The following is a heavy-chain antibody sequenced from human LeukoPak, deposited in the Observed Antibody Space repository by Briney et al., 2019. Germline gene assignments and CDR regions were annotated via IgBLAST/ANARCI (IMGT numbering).Heavy chain of an antibody. V-gene: IGHV4-39*02. J-gene: IGHJ5*01. Sequence: SETLSLTCTVSAGSFISSSHHWGWIRQSPGKGLEWIWTVYYGRTTYYNPSLDGRVTISLDTSANHFSLQLNPVTAADTAVYYCVRHDGRGGATMGAFDSWGQGSLVTVSS. CDR3: VRHDGRGGATMGAFDS. CDR2: VYYGRTT. D-gene: IGHD5-12*01. CDR1: AGSFISSSHH.